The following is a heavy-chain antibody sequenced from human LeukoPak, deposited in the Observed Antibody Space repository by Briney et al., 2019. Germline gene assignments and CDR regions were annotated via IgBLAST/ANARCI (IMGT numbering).Heavy chain of an antibody. Sequence: GASVKVSCKASGGTFSSYAISWVRQAPGQGLEWMGGIIPIFGTANYAQKFQGRVTITADESTSTAYMELSSLRSEDTAVYYCARGYEMIREDYYYYMDVWGKGTTVTVSS. CDR1: GGTFSSYA. D-gene: IGHD3-16*01. CDR3: ARGYEMIREDYYYYMDV. J-gene: IGHJ6*03. V-gene: IGHV1-69*01. CDR2: IIPIFGTA.